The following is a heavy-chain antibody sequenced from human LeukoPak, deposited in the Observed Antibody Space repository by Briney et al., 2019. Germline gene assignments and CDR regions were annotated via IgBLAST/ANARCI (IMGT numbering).Heavy chain of an antibody. V-gene: IGHV1-18*01. CDR3: ARARNSLYYYYYGMDV. J-gene: IGHJ6*02. D-gene: IGHD4-23*01. CDR1: GYTFTSYG. Sequence: ASVKVSCKASGYTFTSYGISWVRQAPGQGLEWMGWISAYNGNTNYAQRPQGRVTMTTDTSTSTAYMELRSLRSDDTAVYYCARARNSLYYYYYGMDVWGQGTTVTVSS. CDR2: ISAYNGNT.